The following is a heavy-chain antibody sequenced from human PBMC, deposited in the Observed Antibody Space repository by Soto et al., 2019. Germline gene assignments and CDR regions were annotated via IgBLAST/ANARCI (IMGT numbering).Heavy chain of an antibody. D-gene: IGHD5-12*01. CDR1: GFSLSTSGVG. CDR2: IYGDNDK. Sequence: QITLKESGPTLVKPTQTLTLTCTFSGFSLSTSGVGVGWIRQPPGKALEWLALIYGDNDKRYRPSPKTRLTSPHDTAKHQVVLTMTDKDPVDTAAYYCAHRPANWLRFVYWGQGTLVALAS. CDR3: AHRPANWLRFVY. V-gene: IGHV2-5*02. J-gene: IGHJ4*02.